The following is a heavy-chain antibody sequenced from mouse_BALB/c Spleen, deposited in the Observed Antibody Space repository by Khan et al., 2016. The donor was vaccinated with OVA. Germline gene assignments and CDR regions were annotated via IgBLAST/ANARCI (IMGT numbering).Heavy chain of an antibody. J-gene: IGHJ1*01. Sequence: QVQLQQSGAELVKPGASVKLSCKASGYTFTSYDINWVRQRPEQGLEWIGWIFPGDDSTKYNEKFKGKATLTSDTSSSTAYMQLSRLTSEDSAVYFWARHYYGGILYWYFDVWGAGTTVTVSS. CDR3: ARHYYGGILYWYFDV. D-gene: IGHD1-1*01. V-gene: IGHV1-85*01. CDR1: GYTFTSYD. CDR2: IFPGDDST.